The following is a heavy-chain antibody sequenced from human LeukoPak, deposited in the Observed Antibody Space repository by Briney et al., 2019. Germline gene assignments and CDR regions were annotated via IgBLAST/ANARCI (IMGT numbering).Heavy chain of an antibody. V-gene: IGHV3-23*01. Sequence: PGGSLRLSCAASGFPFSSYAMSWVRQAPGKGLEWVSGNSASGDRADYADSVKGRCNISRDNSKSTLYLQMNSLTAEDTAVHYRAKGGLPAANYYYYMDVWGKGATVTVSS. CDR2: NSASGDRA. J-gene: IGHJ6*03. CDR3: AKGGLPAANYYYYMDV. CDR1: GFPFSSYA. D-gene: IGHD2-2*01.